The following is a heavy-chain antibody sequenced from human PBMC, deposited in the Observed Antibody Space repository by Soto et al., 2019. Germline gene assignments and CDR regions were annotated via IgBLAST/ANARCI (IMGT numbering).Heavy chain of an antibody. V-gene: IGHV4-30-4*01. J-gene: IGHJ6*02. CDR2: IYYSGST. CDR3: ARVSGSYYYGMDV. CDR1: GGSISSGDYY. Sequence: PSETLSLTCTVSGGSISSGDYYWSWIRQPPGKGLEWIGCIYYSGSTYYNPSLKSRVTISVDTSKNQFSLKLSSVTAADTAVYYCARVSGSYYYGMDVWGQGTTVTVSS.